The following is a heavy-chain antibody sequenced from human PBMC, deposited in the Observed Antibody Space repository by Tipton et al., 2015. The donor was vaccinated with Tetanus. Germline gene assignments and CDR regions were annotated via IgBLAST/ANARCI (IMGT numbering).Heavy chain of an antibody. CDR2: ISGSRLTP. J-gene: IGHJ6*04. V-gene: IGHV3-23*01. Sequence: GSLRLSCTASGFTFKSYTLNWVRQAPGNGLEWVAAISGSRLTPYYADSVKGRFTISRDNSKNTLSLQLNSLRADDTAIYYCAKEALGVLSLWGNGTTVIVSS. CDR3: AKEALGVLSL. CDR1: GFTFKSYT.